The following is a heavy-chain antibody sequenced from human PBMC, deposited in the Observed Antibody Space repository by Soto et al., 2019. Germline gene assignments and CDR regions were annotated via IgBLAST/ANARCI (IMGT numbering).Heavy chain of an antibody. CDR1: DEIFITYW. Sequence: GESLKISCHTSDEIFITYWSTWVRQMPRRGLEWVGRIDPSDSYTTYNPSLKGHVILSVDKSMNTAYVQWTSLRASDTAMYFCGRDFGSGHADVWGQGTLVNVSS. J-gene: IGHJ1*01. CDR2: IDPSDSYT. CDR3: GRDFGSGHADV. D-gene: IGHD1-26*01. V-gene: IGHV5-10-1*01.